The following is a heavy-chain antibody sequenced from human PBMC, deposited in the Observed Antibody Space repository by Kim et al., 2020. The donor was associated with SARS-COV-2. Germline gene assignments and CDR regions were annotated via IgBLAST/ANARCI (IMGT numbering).Heavy chain of an antibody. D-gene: IGHD1-26*01. J-gene: IGHJ4*02. Sequence: SETLSLTCTVSGGSISSYYWSWIRQPPGKGLEWIGYIYYSGSTNYNPSLKSRVTISVDTSKNQFSLKLSSVTPADTAVYYCAARGASGSYPLFDYWGQGTLVTVSS. CDR2: IYYSGST. V-gene: IGHV4-59*13. CDR1: GGSISSYY. CDR3: AARGASGSYPLFDY.